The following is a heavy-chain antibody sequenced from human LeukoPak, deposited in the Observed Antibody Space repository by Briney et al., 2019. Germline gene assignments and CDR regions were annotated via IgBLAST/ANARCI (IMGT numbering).Heavy chain of an antibody. CDR1: GFTFSSYA. D-gene: IGHD3-22*01. Sequence: GGSLRLSCAASGFTFSSYAMHWVRQAPGKGLEYVSAISSNGGSTYYANSVKGRFTISRDNSKTTLYLQMGSLRAEDMAVYYCARNALLICDSSGYYDYWGQGTLVTVSS. J-gene: IGHJ4*02. V-gene: IGHV3-64*01. CDR3: ARNALLICDSSGYYDY. CDR2: ISSNGGST.